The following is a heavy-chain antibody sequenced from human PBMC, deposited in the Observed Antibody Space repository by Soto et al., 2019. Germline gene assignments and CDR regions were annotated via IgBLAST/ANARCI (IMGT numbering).Heavy chain of an antibody. Sequence: GGSLRLSCAASGFTFSSYGMHWVRQAPGKGLEWVAVIWYDGSNKYYADSVKGRFTISRDNSKNTLYLQMNSLRAEDTAVYYCARDNDFWSGYYGFVDYWGQGTLVTVSS. CDR3: ARDNDFWSGYYGFVDY. D-gene: IGHD3-3*01. CDR1: GFTFSSYG. CDR2: IWYDGSNK. V-gene: IGHV3-33*01. J-gene: IGHJ4*02.